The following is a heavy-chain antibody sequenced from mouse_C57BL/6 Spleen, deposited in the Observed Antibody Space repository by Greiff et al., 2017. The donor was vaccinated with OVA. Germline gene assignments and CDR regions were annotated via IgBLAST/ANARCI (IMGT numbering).Heavy chain of an antibody. D-gene: IGHD1-1*01. CDR1: GYTFTSYW. J-gene: IGHJ4*01. V-gene: IGHV1-64*01. CDR2: IHPNSGST. CDR3: AREGWGPAVDY. Sequence: VQLQQPGAELVKPGASVKLSCKASGYTFTSYWMHWVKQRPGQGLEWIGMIHPNSGSTNYNEKFKSKATLTVDKSSSTAYMQLSSLTSEDSAVYYCAREGWGPAVDYWGKGTSVTVSS.